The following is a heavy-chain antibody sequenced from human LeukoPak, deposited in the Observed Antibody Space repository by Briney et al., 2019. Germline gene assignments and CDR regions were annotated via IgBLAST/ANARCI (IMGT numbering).Heavy chain of an antibody. CDR3: AKDSGLWFGPLTHAARFDY. Sequence: PGGSLRLSCAASGFTFSNYAMSWVRQAPGKGLKWVSAITGSGGSTYYADSVKGRFTISRDNSKNTLYLQMNSLRAEDTAVYYCAKDSGLWFGPLTHAARFDYWGQGTLVTVSS. J-gene: IGHJ4*02. CDR2: ITGSGGST. V-gene: IGHV3-23*01. D-gene: IGHD3-10*01. CDR1: GFTFSNYA.